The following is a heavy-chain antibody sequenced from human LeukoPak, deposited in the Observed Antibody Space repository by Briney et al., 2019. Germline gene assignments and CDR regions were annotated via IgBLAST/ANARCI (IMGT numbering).Heavy chain of an antibody. CDR1: GGSISSSSYY. Sequence: SETLSLTCTVSGGSISSSSYYWGWIRQPPGKGLEWIGSIYYSGSTYYNPSLKSRVTISVDTSKNQFSLKLSSVTAADTAVYYCARGLYYDSSGGLDYWGQGTLVTVSS. V-gene: IGHV4-39*01. D-gene: IGHD3-22*01. CDR3: ARGLYYDSSGGLDY. CDR2: IYYSGST. J-gene: IGHJ4*02.